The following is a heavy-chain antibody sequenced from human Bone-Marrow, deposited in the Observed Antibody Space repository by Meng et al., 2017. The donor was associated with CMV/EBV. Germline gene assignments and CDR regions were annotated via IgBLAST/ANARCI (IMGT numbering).Heavy chain of an antibody. CDR3: AKDGSTSFYYNYGMDV. J-gene: IGHJ6*02. CDR1: GFTFSSYA. Sequence: LSLTCAASGFTFSSYAMSWVRQAPGKGLEWVSLISGRGDNIYYADAVKGRFTISRDNSKNTLYLQINNLRAEDTAVYYCAKDGSTSFYYNYGMDVWGQGTTVTVSS. CDR2: ISGRGDNI. D-gene: IGHD2-2*01. V-gene: IGHV3-23*01.